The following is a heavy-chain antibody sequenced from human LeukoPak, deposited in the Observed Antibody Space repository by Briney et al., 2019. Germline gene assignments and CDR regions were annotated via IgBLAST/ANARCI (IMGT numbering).Heavy chain of an antibody. Sequence: GGSLRLSCAASGFTFSSYSMNWVRQASGKGLEWVSSISSSSSYIYYADSVKGRFTISRDNAKNSLYLQMNSLRAEDTAVYYCAIQHMYYYDSSGYPWGQGTLVTVSS. CDR1: GFTFSSYS. CDR3: AIQHMYYYDSSGYP. D-gene: IGHD3-22*01. J-gene: IGHJ5*02. V-gene: IGHV3-21*01. CDR2: ISSSSSYI.